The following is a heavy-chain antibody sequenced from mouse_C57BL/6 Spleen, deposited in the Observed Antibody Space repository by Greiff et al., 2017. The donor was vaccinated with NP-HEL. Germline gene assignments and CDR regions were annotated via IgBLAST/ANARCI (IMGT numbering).Heavy chain of an antibody. D-gene: IGHD1-1*01. CDR1: GYTFTSYW. CDR2: INPTNGGT. V-gene: IGHV1-53*01. Sequence: QVQLQQPGTELVKPGASVKLSCKASGYTFTSYWMHWVTQRPGQGLEWIGNINPTNGGTNYNDKFKSKATLTVDKSSSTAYMQLSSLTSEDSAVYYCARKGTTVVALDYWGQGTILTVSS. CDR3: ARKGTTVVALDY. J-gene: IGHJ2*01.